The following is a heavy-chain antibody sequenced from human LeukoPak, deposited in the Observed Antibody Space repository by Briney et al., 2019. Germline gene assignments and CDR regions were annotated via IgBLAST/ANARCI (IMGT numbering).Heavy chain of an antibody. V-gene: IGHV4-4*07. D-gene: IGHD4-17*01. CDR2: IYTSGST. Sequence: SETLSLTCTVSGGSISSYYWGWIRQPAGKGLEWIGRIYTSGSTNYSPSLKSRVTISVDKSKNQFSLKLTSVTAADTAVYYCARLNGDYDWGNWFDPWGQGTLVTVSS. J-gene: IGHJ5*02. CDR3: ARLNGDYDWGNWFDP. CDR1: GGSISSYY.